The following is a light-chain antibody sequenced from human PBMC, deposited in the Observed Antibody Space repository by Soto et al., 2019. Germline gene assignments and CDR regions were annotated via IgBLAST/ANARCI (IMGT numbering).Light chain of an antibody. CDR2: KDS. CDR1: ALPKQY. CDR3: QSADSSGTYV. V-gene: IGLV3-25*01. J-gene: IGLJ1*01. Sequence: SYELTQPASVSGSPGQTARITCSGDALPKQYAYWYQQKPGQAPVLVIYKDSERPSGIPERFSGSSSGTTVTLTISGVQAEDEADYYCQSADSSGTYVFGTGTKVTVL.